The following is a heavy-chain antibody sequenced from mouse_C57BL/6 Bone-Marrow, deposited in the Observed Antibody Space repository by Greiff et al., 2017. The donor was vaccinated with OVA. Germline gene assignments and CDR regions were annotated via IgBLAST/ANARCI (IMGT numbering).Heavy chain of an antibody. CDR1: GYTFTDYN. CDR2: INPNNGGT. CDR3: ARGPADGYLDY. Sequence: VQLQQSGPELVKPGASVKMSCKASGYTFTDYNMHWVKQSHGKSLEWIGYINPNNGGTSYNQKFKGKATLTVNKSSSPAYMELRSLTSEAAAVYYGARGPADGYLDYWGQGTTLTVAS. J-gene: IGHJ2*01. D-gene: IGHD2-3*01. V-gene: IGHV1-22*01.